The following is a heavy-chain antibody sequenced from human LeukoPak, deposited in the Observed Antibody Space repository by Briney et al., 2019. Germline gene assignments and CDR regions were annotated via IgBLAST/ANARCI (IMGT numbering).Heavy chain of an antibody. CDR1: GGSISSSHW. CDR2: IYHSGST. Sequence: KSSGTLSLTCAVSGGSISSSHWWSWVRQPPGKGLEWIGEIYHSGSTNYNPSLKSRVTMSVDKSKNQFSLKLSSVTAADTAVYYCARDSGTTGEVKFDPWGQGILVTVSS. J-gene: IGHJ5*02. D-gene: IGHD3-10*01. V-gene: IGHV4-4*02. CDR3: ARDSGTTGEVKFDP.